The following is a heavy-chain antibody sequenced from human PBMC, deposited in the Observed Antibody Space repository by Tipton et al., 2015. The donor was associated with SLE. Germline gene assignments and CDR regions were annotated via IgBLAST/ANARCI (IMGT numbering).Heavy chain of an antibody. D-gene: IGHD6-19*01. CDR3: ARSIAVAGTPFDY. Sequence: TLSLTCTVSGGSISSSSYYWGWIRQPPGKGLEWIGSIYYSGSTYYNPSLKSRVTISVDTSKNQFSLKLSSVTAADTAVYYCARSIAVAGTPFDYWGQGTTVTVSS. CDR1: GGSISSSSYY. V-gene: IGHV4-39*07. CDR2: IYYSGST. J-gene: IGHJ4*02.